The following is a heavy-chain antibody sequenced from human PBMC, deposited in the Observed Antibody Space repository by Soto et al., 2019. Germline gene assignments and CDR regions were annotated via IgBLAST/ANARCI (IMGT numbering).Heavy chain of an antibody. Sequence: GGSLRLSCAASGFTFSSYGMHWVRQAPGKGLEWVAVISYDGSNKYYADSVKGRFTISRDNSKNTLYLQMNSLRAEDTAVYYCAKAFYLRFLDYKGDAFDIWGQGTMVTVSS. CDR3: AKAFYLRFLDYKGDAFDI. V-gene: IGHV3-30*18. CDR1: GFTFSSYG. CDR2: ISYDGSNK. J-gene: IGHJ3*02. D-gene: IGHD3-3*01.